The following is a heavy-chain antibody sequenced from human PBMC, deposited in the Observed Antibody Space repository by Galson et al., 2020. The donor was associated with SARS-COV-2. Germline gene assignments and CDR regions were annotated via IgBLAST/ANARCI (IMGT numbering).Heavy chain of an antibody. V-gene: IGHV3-9*03. J-gene: IGHJ3*02. Sequence: GGSLRLSCAASGFTFDDYAMHWVRQAPGKGLEWVSGISWNSGSIGYADSVKGRFTISRDNAKNSLYLQMNSLRAEDMALYYCAKASGVVATIKPDAFDIWGQGTMVTVSS. D-gene: IGHD5-12*01. CDR2: ISWNSGSI. CDR1: GFTFDDYA. CDR3: AKASGVVATIKPDAFDI.